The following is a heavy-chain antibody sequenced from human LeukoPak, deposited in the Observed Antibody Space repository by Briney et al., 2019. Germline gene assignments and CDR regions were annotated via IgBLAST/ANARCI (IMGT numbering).Heavy chain of an antibody. V-gene: IGHV3-23*01. D-gene: IGHD3-22*01. CDR3: AKAGHYYDSSGYYLDY. CDR2: ISGSGGST. CDR1: GFTFSSYG. J-gene: IGHJ4*02. Sequence: GGSLRLSCAASGFTFSSYGMSWVRQAPGKGLEWVSAISGSGGSTYYADSVKGRFTISRDNSKNTLYLQMNSLRAEDTAVYYCAKAGHYYDSSGYYLDYWGQGTLVTVSS.